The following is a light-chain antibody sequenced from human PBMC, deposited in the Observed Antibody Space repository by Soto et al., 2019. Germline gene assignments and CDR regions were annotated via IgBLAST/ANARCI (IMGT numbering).Light chain of an antibody. Sequence: DVVMTQSPDSLAVSLGERATINCKSSQSVLYSSNNKNYLAWYQQTPGQPPKVLIYWASIRASGVPDRFSGSGSGTDFTLTISSLQAEDVAVYYCQQYYTTPRTFGQGTRVEVK. V-gene: IGKV4-1*01. CDR1: QSVLYSSNNKNY. CDR2: WAS. CDR3: QQYYTTPRT. J-gene: IGKJ1*01.